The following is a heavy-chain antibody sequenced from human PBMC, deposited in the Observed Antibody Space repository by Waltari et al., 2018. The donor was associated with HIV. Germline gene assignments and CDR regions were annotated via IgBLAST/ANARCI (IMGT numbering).Heavy chain of an antibody. CDR1: GYSISSGYY. V-gene: IGHV4-38-2*02. D-gene: IGHD2-21*02. Sequence: QVQLQESGPGLVKPSETLSLTCTVSGYSISSGYYWGWIRQPPGKGLEWFGSIYHSWSSYYNPSLKSRVTISVDTSKNQFSLKLSSVTAADTAVYYCASPGGVVTAIREYFDYWGQGTLVTVSS. CDR2: IYHSWSS. J-gene: IGHJ4*02. CDR3: ASPGGVVTAIREYFDY.